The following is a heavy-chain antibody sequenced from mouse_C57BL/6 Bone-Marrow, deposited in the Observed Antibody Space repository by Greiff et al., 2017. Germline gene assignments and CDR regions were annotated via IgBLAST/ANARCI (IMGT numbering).Heavy chain of an antibody. CDR1: GYSITSGYY. Sequence: VQLKESGPGLVKPSQSLSLTCSVTGYSITSGYYWNWIRQFPGNKLEWMGYISYDGSNNYNPSLKNRISITRDTSKNQFFLKLNSVTTEDTATXYCARDYGPFFAYWGQGTLVTVSA. V-gene: IGHV3-6*01. CDR2: ISYDGSN. D-gene: IGHD1-1*01. CDR3: ARDYGPFFAY. J-gene: IGHJ3*01.